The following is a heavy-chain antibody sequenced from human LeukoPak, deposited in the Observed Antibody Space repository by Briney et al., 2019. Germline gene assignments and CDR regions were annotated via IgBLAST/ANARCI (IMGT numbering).Heavy chain of an antibody. D-gene: IGHD5-12*01. CDR3: TVNLVAAAIGY. V-gene: IGHV3-15*01. J-gene: IGHJ4*02. CDR1: GFTFNTYA. Sequence: GGSLRLSCAASGFTFNTYAMSWVRQAPGKGPEWVGRILSKVGGETTDYAAPVKGRFIISRDDSKNTLYLQMDSLKTEDTAVYYCTVNLVAAAIGYWGQGTLVTVSS. CDR2: ILSKVGGETT.